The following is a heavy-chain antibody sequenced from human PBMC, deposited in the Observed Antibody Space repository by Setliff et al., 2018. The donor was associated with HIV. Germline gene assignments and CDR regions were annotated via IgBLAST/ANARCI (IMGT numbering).Heavy chain of an antibody. J-gene: IGHJ5*02. CDR1: GGTFINSA. CDR3: ARGAWDSSGYYYWFDP. V-gene: IGHV1-69*05. D-gene: IGHD3-22*01. Sequence: SVKVSCKASGGTFINSAFNWVRQAPGQGLEWMGSIIPIFGTGNYAQKFQGGVTMTRNTSISTAYMELSSLRSEDTAVYYCARGAWDSSGYYYWFDPWGQGTLVTVSS. CDR2: IIPIFGTG.